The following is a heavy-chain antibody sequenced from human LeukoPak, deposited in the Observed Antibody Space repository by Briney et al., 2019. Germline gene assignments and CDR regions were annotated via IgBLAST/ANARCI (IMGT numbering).Heavy chain of an antibody. V-gene: IGHV4-59*01. CDR1: GGSFSGYY. J-gene: IGHJ5*02. CDR3: AGRRYGSGSYYSP. CDR2: IYQSGST. Sequence: SETLSLTCAVYGGSFSGYYWSWIRQPPGKGLEWIGYIYQSGSTDYNPSLKSRVTISLDTSKNQFSLKLNSVTAADTAVYYCAGRRYGSGSYYSPWGQGTLVTVSS. D-gene: IGHD3-10*01.